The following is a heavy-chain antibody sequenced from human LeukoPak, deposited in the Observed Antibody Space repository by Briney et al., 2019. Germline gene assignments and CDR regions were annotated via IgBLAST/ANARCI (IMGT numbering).Heavy chain of an antibody. Sequence: ASVKVSCKASGYSFIRYHIHWVRQAPGQGLEWMGVLKLYDGSISHTQKFQGRVTMTSDTSTSTVYMELSSLRSEDTAIYYCAKETPNTGWFDPWGQGTLVTVSS. CDR2: LKLYDGSI. CDR1: GYSFIRYH. D-gene: IGHD1-14*01. J-gene: IGHJ5*02. V-gene: IGHV1-46*01. CDR3: AKETPNTGWFDP.